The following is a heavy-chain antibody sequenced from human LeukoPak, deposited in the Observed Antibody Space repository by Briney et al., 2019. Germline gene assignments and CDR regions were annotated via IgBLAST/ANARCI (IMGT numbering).Heavy chain of an antibody. D-gene: IGHD1-20*01. CDR3: LRDLNWSLDQ. CDR1: GFTFSSYG. CDR2: ISYDGSNK. V-gene: IGHV3-30*03. Sequence: GGSLRLSRAASGFTFSSYGMHWVRQAPGKGLEWVAVISYDGSNKYYADSVKGRFTISRDNSKNTLYLQMNSLRAEDTAVYYCLRDLNWSLDQWGQGTLVTVSS. J-gene: IGHJ4*02.